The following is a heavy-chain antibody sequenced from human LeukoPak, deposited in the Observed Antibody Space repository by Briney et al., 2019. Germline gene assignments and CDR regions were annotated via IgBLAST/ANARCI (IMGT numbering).Heavy chain of an antibody. J-gene: IGHJ5*02. CDR3: ATSGDYYDSSGRNWFDP. CDR2: IYYSGST. CDR1: GGSISSYY. D-gene: IGHD3-22*01. Sequence: SETLSLTCTVSGGSISSYYWSWIRQPPGKGLEWIGYIYYSGSTNYNPSLKSRVTISVDTSRDQFSLKLSSVTAADTAVYYCATSGDYYDSSGRNWFDPWGQGTLVTVSS. V-gene: IGHV4-59*03.